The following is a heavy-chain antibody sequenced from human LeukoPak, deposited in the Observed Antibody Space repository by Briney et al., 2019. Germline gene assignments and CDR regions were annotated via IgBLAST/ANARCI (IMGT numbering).Heavy chain of an antibody. CDR2: IYIVGSST. D-gene: IGHD2-15*01. CDR1: GFTFSNYW. J-gene: IGHJ4*02. CDR3: ARVKVRFCSGGSCYYEYYFDY. Sequence: VGSLRLSCAASGFTFSNYWMHWVRQAPGKGVVWVSHIYIVGSSTSYADSGKHRFTISTDNAENTMYLQMNTLRVEDTAVYYCARVKVRFCSGGSCYYEYYFDYWGQGTLVTVSS. V-gene: IGHV3-74*01.